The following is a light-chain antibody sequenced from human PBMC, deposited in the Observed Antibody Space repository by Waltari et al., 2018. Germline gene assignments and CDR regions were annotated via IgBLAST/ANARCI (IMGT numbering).Light chain of an antibody. J-gene: IGKJ4*01. V-gene: IGKV1-39*01. Sequence: DVQMTKSPSSLSASVGDSVTITCRASQSIANYLNWYQQKPGKVPKLLIYAASSLHSGVPSRFSGSGSGTEFTLTITNLQPEDFATYYCQQSYTTLTFGGGTKVE. CDR2: AAS. CDR3: QQSYTTLT. CDR1: QSIANY.